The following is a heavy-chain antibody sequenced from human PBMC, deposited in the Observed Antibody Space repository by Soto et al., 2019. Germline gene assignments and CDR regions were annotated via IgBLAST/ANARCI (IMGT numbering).Heavy chain of an antibody. J-gene: IGHJ6*02. CDR1: GGSFSGYY. V-gene: IGHV4-34*01. CDR3: ARGIHDYSNYDFSHYGMDV. D-gene: IGHD4-4*01. Sequence: SETLSLTCAVYGGSFSGYYWSWIRQPPGKGLEWIGEINHSGSTNYNPSLKSRVTISVDTSKNQFSLKLSSVTAADTAVYYCARGIHDYSNYDFSHYGMDVWGRGTTVTVSS. CDR2: INHSGST.